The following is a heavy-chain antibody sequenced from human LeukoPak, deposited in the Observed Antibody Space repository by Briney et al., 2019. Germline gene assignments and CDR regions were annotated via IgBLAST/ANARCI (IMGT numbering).Heavy chain of an antibody. CDR1: GFTFDDYA. Sequence: GGSLRLSCAASGFTFDDYAMLWVRHTPGQGLEWVSGISWNSGSIVYADSVKGRFTTSRDNAKNSLYLQMNSLRTEDTALYYCAKGHTYGFDYVDYWGQGTLVTVSS. V-gene: IGHV3-9*01. CDR3: AKGHTYGFDYVDY. CDR2: ISWNSGSI. J-gene: IGHJ4*02. D-gene: IGHD5-18*01.